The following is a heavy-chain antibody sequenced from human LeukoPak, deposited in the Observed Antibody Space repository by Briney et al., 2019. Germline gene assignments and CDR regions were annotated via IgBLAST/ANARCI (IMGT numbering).Heavy chain of an antibody. CDR3: TRERIVATIAYYYMDV. V-gene: IGHV3-49*04. D-gene: IGHD5-12*01. J-gene: IGHJ6*03. CDR2: IRSKAYGGTT. CDR1: GFTFGDYA. Sequence: GRSLRLPCTASGFTFGDYAMSWVRQAPGKGLEWVGFIRSKAYGGTTEYAASVKGRFTISRDDSKSIAYLQMNSLKTEDTAVYYCTRERIVATIAYYYMDVWGKGTTVTVSS.